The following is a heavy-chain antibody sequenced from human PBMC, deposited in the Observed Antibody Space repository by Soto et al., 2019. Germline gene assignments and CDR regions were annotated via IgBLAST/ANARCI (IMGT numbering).Heavy chain of an antibody. V-gene: IGHV1-69*01. CDR1: GGTFSSYA. J-gene: IGHJ4*02. CDR2: IIPIFGTA. Sequence: QVQLVQSGAEVKKPGSSVKVSCKASGGTFSSYAISWVRQAPGQGLEWMGGIIPIFGTANYAQKFQGRVTITADESTSTAYMELSSLRSEDTAVYYCARGHTRSITMIVPYWGKGTLVTVSS. CDR3: ARGHTRSITMIVPY. D-gene: IGHD3-22*01.